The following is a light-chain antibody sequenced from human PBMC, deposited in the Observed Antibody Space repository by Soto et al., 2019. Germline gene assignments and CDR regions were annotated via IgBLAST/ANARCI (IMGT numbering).Light chain of an antibody. CDR2: DVS. J-gene: IGKJ3*01. V-gene: IGKV3-11*01. CDR3: QHRSSWPFT. Sequence: EIVLTQSPATLSLSPGERATLSCRASETVNSYLAWYQQKPGQAPRLLIYDVSKRATGIPARFSGSGSGTDFTRAISSLEPDDFAVYYCQHRSSWPFTFGPGTKVEIK. CDR1: ETVNSY.